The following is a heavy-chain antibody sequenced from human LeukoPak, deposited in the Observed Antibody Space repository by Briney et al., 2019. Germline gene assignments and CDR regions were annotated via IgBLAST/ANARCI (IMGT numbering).Heavy chain of an antibody. Sequence: RGSSSPSVAPSGFTLSTYGMGGCCQSPGKGLEWCSVIYTGLNTCFADSLKGRLTISRVNSINTLYLQMNSLRAEDTALYYCARDVIPWGQGTLVTVSS. CDR3: ARDVIP. CDR1: GFTLSTYG. J-gene: IGHJ1*01. CDR2: IYTGLNT. D-gene: IGHD3-16*02. V-gene: IGHV3-66*01.